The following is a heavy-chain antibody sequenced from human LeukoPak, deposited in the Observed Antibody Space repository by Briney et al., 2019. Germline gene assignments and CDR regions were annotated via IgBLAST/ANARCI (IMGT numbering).Heavy chain of an antibody. CDR1: GFTFSTYV. CDR2: ILYDGINK. Sequence: GGSLRLSCAASGFTFSTYVMHCVRQAPGKGLQWVAVILYDGINKYCADSVKGRFIISRDNSKNTLYLQMNSLTAEDTAVYYCARVVAGSVYNYGMDVWGQGTTVTVSS. V-gene: IGHV3-30*01. CDR3: ARVVAGSVYNYGMDV. J-gene: IGHJ6*02. D-gene: IGHD6-19*01.